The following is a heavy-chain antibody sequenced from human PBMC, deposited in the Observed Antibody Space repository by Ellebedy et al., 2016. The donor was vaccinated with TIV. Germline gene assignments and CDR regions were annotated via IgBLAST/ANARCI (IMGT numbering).Heavy chain of an antibody. V-gene: IGHV3-7*01. CDR3: ARRASYGDYAVQVNPWFDP. J-gene: IGHJ5*02. Sequence: PGGSLRLSCVASGFSFRSYWMSWVRQAPGKGLEWVANIRDDSEKYYVDSVKGRFTISRDNAKNSLFLQMNSLRVEDTAVYYCARRASYGDYAVQVNPWFDPWGQGTLVTVSS. D-gene: IGHD4-17*01. CDR1: GFSFRSYW. CDR2: IRDDSEK.